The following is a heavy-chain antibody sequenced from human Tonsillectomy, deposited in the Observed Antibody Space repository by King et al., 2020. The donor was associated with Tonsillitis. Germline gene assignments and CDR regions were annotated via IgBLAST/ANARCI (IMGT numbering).Heavy chain of an antibody. D-gene: IGHD3-3*01. J-gene: IGHJ2*01. CDR3: AKGPRGMYYDFWSGYGSLWYFDL. Sequence: VQLVESGGGLVQPGGSLRLSCAASGFTFSSYAMSWVRQAPGKGLEWVSAISGSGGSTYYADSVKGRFTISRDNSKNTLYLQMNSLRAEDTAVYYCAKGPRGMYYDFWSGYGSLWYFDLWGRGTLVTVSS. CDR2: ISGSGGST. CDR1: GFTFSSYA. V-gene: IGHV3-23*04.